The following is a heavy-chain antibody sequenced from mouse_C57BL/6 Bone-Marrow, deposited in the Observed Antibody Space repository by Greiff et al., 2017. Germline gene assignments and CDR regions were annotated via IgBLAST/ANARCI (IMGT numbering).Heavy chain of an antibody. J-gene: IGHJ4*01. V-gene: IGHV1-15*01. CDR3: TRDRGADGSSYYAMDY. Sequence: QVQLQQSGAELVRPGASVTLSCKASGYTFTDYEMHWVKQTPVHGLEWIGAIDPETGGTAYNQKFKGKAILTADKSSSTAYMELRSLTSEDSAVYYCTRDRGADGSSYYAMDYWGQGTSVTVSS. CDR1: GYTFTDYE. D-gene: IGHD1-1*01. CDR2: IDPETGGT.